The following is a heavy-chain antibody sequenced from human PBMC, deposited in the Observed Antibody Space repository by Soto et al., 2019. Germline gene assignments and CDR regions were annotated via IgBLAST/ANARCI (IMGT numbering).Heavy chain of an antibody. V-gene: IGHV1-46*03. J-gene: IGHJ6*02. CDR3: ARSAVDTAMVTDYYYYYGMDV. CDR1: GGSFSNNA. CDR2: IILRGGST. D-gene: IGHD5-18*01. Sequence: ASVKVSCKASGGSFSNNAISWVRQAPGQGLEWMGVIILRGGSTSYAQTFQGRVTMTRDTSTSTVYMELSSLRSEDTAVYYCARSAVDTAMVTDYYYYYGMDVWGQGTTVTVS.